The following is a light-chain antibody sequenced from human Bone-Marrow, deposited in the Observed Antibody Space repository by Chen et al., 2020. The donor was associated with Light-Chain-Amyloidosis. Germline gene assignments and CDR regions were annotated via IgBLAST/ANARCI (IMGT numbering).Light chain of an antibody. V-gene: IGLV3-21*02. CDR2: DDS. CDR1: NIGSTS. Sequence: SYVLTQPSSVSVAPGQTATIACGGNNIGSTSVHWYQQTAGQAPLLVVYDDSDRPSGIPERLSGSNSGNTATLTISRVEAGDEADYYCQVWDRGSDRPVFGGGTKLTVL. J-gene: IGLJ3*02. CDR3: QVWDRGSDRPV.